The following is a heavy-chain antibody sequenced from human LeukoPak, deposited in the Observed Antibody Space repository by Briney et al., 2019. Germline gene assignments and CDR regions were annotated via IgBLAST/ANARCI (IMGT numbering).Heavy chain of an antibody. CDR2: LGQDGNKK. CDR1: GFTFTGYW. CDR3: ARDRGTQSDY. V-gene: IGHV3-7*01. Sequence: GGSLRLSCAASGFTFTGYWMSRVRQAPGKGLEWVANLGQDGNKKYYVDSVKGRFTISRDNAKNSLYLQMDSLRPEDTAVYYCARDRGTQSDYWGQGTLVTASS. J-gene: IGHJ4*02. D-gene: IGHD3-16*01.